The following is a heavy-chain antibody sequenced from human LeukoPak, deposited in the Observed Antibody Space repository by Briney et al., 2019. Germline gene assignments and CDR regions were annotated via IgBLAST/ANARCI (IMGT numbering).Heavy chain of an antibody. Sequence: SETLSLTCTVSGGSISVYYWSWIRQPPGKGRELIGYIYYSGSTNYNPSLKSRVTISVDTSRTQFSLKLSSVTAADTAVYYCASSTRFGVVDYWGQGILVTVSS. J-gene: IGHJ4*02. V-gene: IGHV4-59*01. D-gene: IGHD3-3*01. CDR3: ASSTRFGVVDY. CDR2: IYYSGST. CDR1: GGSISVYY.